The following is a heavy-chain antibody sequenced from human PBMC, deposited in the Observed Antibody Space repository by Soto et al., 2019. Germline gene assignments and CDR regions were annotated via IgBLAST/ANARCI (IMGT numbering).Heavy chain of an antibody. D-gene: IGHD6-19*01. J-gene: IGHJ2*01. CDR2: IIPILGIA. V-gene: IGHV1-69*04. CDR3: AREPQSDYSSGWYFDL. CDR1: GGTFSSYT. Sequence: ASVKVSCKASGGTFSSYTISWVRQAPGQGLEWMGRIIPILGIANYAQKFQGRVTITADKSTSTAYMELSSLRSEDTAVYYCAREPQSDYSSGWYFDLWGRGTLVTVSS.